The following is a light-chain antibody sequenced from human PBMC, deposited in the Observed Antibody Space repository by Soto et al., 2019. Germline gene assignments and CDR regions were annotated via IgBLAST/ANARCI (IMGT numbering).Light chain of an antibody. CDR2: GAS. CDR3: QHYGRSLWT. CDR1: QSVRSTD. J-gene: IGKJ1*01. Sequence: EIVLTQSPGTLSLSPGERATLSCRASQSVRSTDLAGYQQKPGQAPRLLIYGASGRATGIPDRFSGSGSGTDFTLAITGLEPDDFAVYYCQHYGRSLWTFGQGTRVEI. V-gene: IGKV3-20*01.